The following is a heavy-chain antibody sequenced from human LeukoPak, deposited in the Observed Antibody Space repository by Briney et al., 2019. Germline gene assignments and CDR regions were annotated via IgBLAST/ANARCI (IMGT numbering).Heavy chain of an antibody. CDR2: INSDGSST. J-gene: IGHJ3*02. CDR3: AREEWELEKGYAFDI. V-gene: IGHV3-74*01. D-gene: IGHD1-26*01. CDR1: GFTFSSYW. Sequence: GGSLRLSCAASGFTFSSYWMHWVRQAPGKGLVWVSRINSDGSSTSYADSVKGRFTISRDNAKNTLYLQMNSLRAEDTAVYYCAREEWELEKGYAFDIWGQGTMVTVSS.